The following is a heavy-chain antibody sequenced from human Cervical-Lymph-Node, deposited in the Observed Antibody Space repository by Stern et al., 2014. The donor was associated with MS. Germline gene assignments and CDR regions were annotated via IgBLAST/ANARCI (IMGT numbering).Heavy chain of an antibody. J-gene: IGHJ4*02. CDR3: ARSAHSDY. CDR1: GFTFSNYA. Sequence: QVQLVESGGGVVQPGRSLRLSCVASGFTFSNYAMHWVRQAPGKGLEWVAVTSHDGDKNYYADSMRGRFTVSRNNSKNTLYLQMSSLRPDDSATYYCARSAHSDYWGQGSLVIVSS. CDR2: TSHDGDKN. V-gene: IGHV3-30-3*01.